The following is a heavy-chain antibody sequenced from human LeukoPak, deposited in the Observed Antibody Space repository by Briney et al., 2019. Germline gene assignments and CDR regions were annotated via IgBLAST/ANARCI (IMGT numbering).Heavy chain of an antibody. V-gene: IGHV3-21*01. CDR3: AREDGGAFDI. J-gene: IGHJ3*02. D-gene: IGHD3-16*01. Sequence: PGGSLRLSCAASGFTFSNYWVSWVRQAPGKGLEWVSSISSSSSYIYYADSVKGRFTISRDNAKNSLYLQMNSLRAEDTAVYYCAREDGGAFDIWGQGTMVTVSS. CDR2: ISSSSSYI. CDR1: GFTFSNYW.